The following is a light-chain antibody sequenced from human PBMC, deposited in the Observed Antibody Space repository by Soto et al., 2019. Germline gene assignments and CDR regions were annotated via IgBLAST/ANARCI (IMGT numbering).Light chain of an antibody. CDR1: SSDVGAYNY. CDR3: SSYAGSNNLV. CDR2: EVS. V-gene: IGLV2-8*01. J-gene: IGLJ2*01. Sequence: QSALTQPPSASGSPGQSVTISCTGTSSDVGAYNYVSWYQQRPGKAPKLMIHEVSRRPSGVPDRFSGSKSGNTASLTVSGLQAEDEADYYCSSYAGSNNLVFGGGTKLTVL.